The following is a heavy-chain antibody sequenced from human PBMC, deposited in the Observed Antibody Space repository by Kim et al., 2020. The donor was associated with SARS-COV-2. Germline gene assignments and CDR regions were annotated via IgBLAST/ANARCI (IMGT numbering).Heavy chain of an antibody. Sequence: GGSLRLSCAASGFTFSNYAMSWVRQAPGKGLEWVSTISSGGGSTFYADSVKDRFTISRDNSKNTLYLQMSSLRAEDTAVYYCAKDPPQPLAYYLYFDHWGQGTLVTASS. CDR2: ISSGGGST. CDR1: GFTFSNYA. V-gene: IGHV3-23*01. CDR3: AKDPPQPLAYYLYFDH. D-gene: IGHD6-13*01. J-gene: IGHJ4*02.